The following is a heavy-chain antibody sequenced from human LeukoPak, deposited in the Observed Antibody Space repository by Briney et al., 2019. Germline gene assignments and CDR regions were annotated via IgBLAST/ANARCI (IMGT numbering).Heavy chain of an antibody. D-gene: IGHD6-19*01. Sequence: ASVKVSCKASGYTFTGYYMHWVRQAPGQGLEWMGWINPNSSGTNYAQKFQGRVTMTRDTSISTAYMELSRLRSDDTAVYYCARTAPSGYSSGWFTSYYYYGMDVWGQGTTVTVSS. CDR1: GYTFTGYY. V-gene: IGHV1-2*02. CDR3: ARTAPSGYSSGWFTSYYYYGMDV. CDR2: INPNSSGT. J-gene: IGHJ6*02.